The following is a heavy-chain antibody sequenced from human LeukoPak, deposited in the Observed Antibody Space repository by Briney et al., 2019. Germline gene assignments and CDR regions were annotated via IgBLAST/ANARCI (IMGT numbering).Heavy chain of an antibody. CDR1: GYTFTGYY. Sequence: ASVMVSCKASGYTFTGYYMHWVRQAPGQGLEWMGWINPNSGGTNYAQKFQGRVTMTRDTSISTAYMELSRLRSDDTAVYYCARVGSSGWFPFDYWGQGTLVTVSS. D-gene: IGHD6-19*01. V-gene: IGHV1-2*02. CDR3: ARVGSSGWFPFDY. CDR2: INPNSGGT. J-gene: IGHJ4*02.